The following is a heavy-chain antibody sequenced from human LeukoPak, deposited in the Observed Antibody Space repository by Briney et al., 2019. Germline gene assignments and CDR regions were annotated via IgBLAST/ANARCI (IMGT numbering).Heavy chain of an antibody. CDR2: IDPYNGNT. V-gene: IGHV1-18*01. CDR1: GDTFTSYA. Sequence: ASVKVSCKASGDTFTSYALTWVRQAPGQGLEWMGYIDPYNGNTKYAQKFQGRVTMTTDRSTNTAYMDLRSLRSDDTAVYYCARDRRGYNGILRYWGQGALVTVSS. D-gene: IGHD1-1*01. CDR3: ARDRRGYNGILRY. J-gene: IGHJ4*02.